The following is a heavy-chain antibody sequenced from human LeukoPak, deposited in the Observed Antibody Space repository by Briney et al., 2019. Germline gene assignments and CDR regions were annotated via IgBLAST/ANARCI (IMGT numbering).Heavy chain of an antibody. CDR1: GFTFDDYA. Sequence: PGRSLRLSCAASGFTFDDYAMHWVRQAPGKGLEWVSGINWNSGSIGYADSVKGRFTISRDNAKNSLYLQMNSLRAEDTALYYCAKAVGGSYFVGFDYWGQGTLVTVSS. CDR3: AKAVGGSYFVGFDY. V-gene: IGHV3-9*01. J-gene: IGHJ4*02. CDR2: INWNSGSI. D-gene: IGHD1-26*01.